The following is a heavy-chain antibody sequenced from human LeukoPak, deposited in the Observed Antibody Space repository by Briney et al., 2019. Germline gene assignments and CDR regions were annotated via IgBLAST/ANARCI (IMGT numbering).Heavy chain of an antibody. J-gene: IGHJ6*03. CDR2: INHSGST. Sequence: SETLSLTCAVYGGSFSGYYWSWIRQPPGKGLEWIWEINHSGSTNYNPSLKSRVTISVDTSKNQFSLKLSSVTAADTAVYYCARGAVLWFRPKLYYYYMDVWGKGTTVTVSS. D-gene: IGHD3-10*01. CDR1: GGSFSGYY. V-gene: IGHV4-34*01. CDR3: ARGAVLWFRPKLYYYYMDV.